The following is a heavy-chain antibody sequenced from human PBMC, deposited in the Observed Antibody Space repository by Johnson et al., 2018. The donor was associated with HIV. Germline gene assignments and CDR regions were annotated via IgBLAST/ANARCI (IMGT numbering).Heavy chain of an antibody. CDR1: GFTFSSYG. CDR2: IRYDGSNK. Sequence: VQLVESGGGVVQPGRSLRLSCAASGFTFSSYGMHWVRQAPGKGLEWVAFIRYDGSNKYYVDSVKGRFTISRDNAKNSLSLQMNSLRAEDTAVYYCARGIEGLDAFDIWGQGTMVTVSS. D-gene: IGHD2/OR15-2a*01. J-gene: IGHJ3*02. V-gene: IGHV3-33*08. CDR3: ARGIEGLDAFDI.